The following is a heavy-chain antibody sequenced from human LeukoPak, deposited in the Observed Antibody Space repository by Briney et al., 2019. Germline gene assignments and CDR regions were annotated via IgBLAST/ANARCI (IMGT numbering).Heavy chain of an antibody. CDR1: GYTFTIYA. J-gene: IGHJ4*02. CDR3: AVEMATTFDY. CDR2: INTNTGNP. V-gene: IGHV7-4-1*02. Sequence: ASVTVSFTASGYTFTIYAMNWVRQAPGQGLEWMGWINTNTGNPTYAQGFTGRFVFSLDTTVSTAYLQISSLKAEDTAVYYCAVEMATTFDYGGQGTLATVSS. D-gene: IGHD5-24*01.